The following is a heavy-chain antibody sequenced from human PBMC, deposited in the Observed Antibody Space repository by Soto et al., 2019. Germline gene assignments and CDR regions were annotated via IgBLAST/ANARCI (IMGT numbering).Heavy chain of an antibody. J-gene: IGHJ5*02. CDR2: IYHSGST. CDR1: GGSISSGGYF. Sequence: QLQLQESGSGLVKPSQTLSLTCAVSGGSISSGGYFWSWIRQPPGKGLEWIGYIYHSGSTYYNPSLKCRGSISVDRSKNQFSLKLSSVTAADTAVYYCARVRGPYWGCDCYPPTPNWFDPWGQGTLVTVSS. CDR3: ARVRGPYWGCDCYPPTPNWFDP. V-gene: IGHV4-30-2*01. D-gene: IGHD2-21*02.